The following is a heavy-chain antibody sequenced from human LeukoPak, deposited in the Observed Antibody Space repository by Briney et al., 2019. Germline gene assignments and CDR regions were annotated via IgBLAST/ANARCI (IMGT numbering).Heavy chain of an antibody. CDR2: IYYSGST. D-gene: IGHD6-19*01. V-gene: IGHV4-61*08. CDR1: GGSISSGDYY. J-gene: IGHJ6*02. CDR3: ASHSSGWYSNYYGMDV. Sequence: PSETLSLTCTVSGGSISSGDYYWSWIWQPPGKGLEWIGYIYYSGSTNYNPSLKSRVTISVDTSKNQFSLKLSSVTAADTAVYYCASHSSGWYSNYYGMDVWGQGTTVTVSS.